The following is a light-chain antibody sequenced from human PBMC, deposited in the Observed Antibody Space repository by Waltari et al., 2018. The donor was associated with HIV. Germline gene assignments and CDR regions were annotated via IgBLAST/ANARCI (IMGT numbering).Light chain of an antibody. CDR2: EVI. J-gene: IGLJ3*02. V-gene: IGLV2-11*01. CDR3: CSYAGTYTYVL. Sequence: QSALTQPRSVSGSPGQSVTISCTGTSSDLGRYDSFSWYLQHPGKVPKPIIYEVIKRPSGVPDRFSGSKSGNTASLTISGLQTEDEADYFCCSYAGTYTYVLFGGGTKLTVL. CDR1: SSDLGRYDS.